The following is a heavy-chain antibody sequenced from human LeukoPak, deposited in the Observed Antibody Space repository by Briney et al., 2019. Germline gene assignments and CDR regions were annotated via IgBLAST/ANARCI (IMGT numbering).Heavy chain of an antibody. CDR3: SREGSFYDFWSGYYPGWFDP. CDR2: IYTSGST. D-gene: IGHD3-3*01. J-gene: IGHJ5*02. Sequence: PSQTLSLTCTVSGGSISGGSYYWSWIRQPAGKGLEWIGRIYTSGSTSYNPSLKSRVTISVDTSKNQFSLKLSSVPAADTAVYYCSREGSFYDFWSGYYPGWFDPWGQGTLVTASS. CDR1: GGSISGGSYY. V-gene: IGHV4-61*02.